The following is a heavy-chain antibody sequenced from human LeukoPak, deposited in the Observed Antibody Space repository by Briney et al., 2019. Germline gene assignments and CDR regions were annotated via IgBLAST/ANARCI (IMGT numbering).Heavy chain of an antibody. CDR2: IYSGGST. CDR1: GFTVSSNY. Sequence: GGSLGLSCAASGFTVSSNYMSWVRQAPGKGLEWVSVIYSGGSTYYADSVRGRFTISRDNSKNTLYLQMNSLRAEDTAVYYCARSLCSSRDYWGQGTLVTVSS. CDR3: ARSLCSSRDY. J-gene: IGHJ4*02. D-gene: IGHD2-2*01. V-gene: IGHV3-66*01.